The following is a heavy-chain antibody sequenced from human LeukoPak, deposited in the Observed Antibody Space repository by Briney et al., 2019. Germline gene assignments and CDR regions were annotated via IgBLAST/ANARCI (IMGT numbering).Heavy chain of an antibody. J-gene: IGHJ3*02. D-gene: IGHD3-22*01. CDR3: ATLTYYYDSSGYPPAFDI. Sequence: PSETLSLTCTVSGGSISSYDWSWVRQPPGKGLEWVGYIYYSGSTNYNPSLKSRVPISVDTSKNQFSLKLSSVTAADTAVYYCATLTYYYDSSGYPPAFDIWGQGTMVTVSS. CDR2: IYYSGST. CDR1: GGSISSYD. V-gene: IGHV4-59*08.